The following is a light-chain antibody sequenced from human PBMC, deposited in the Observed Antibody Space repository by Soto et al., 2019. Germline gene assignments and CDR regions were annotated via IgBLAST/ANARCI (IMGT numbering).Light chain of an antibody. J-gene: IGKJ3*01. CDR1: RSFVYSSNNKNY. V-gene: IGKV4-1*01. Sequence: DILMTQSPASLAVSLGERATINFKSSRSFVYSSNNKNYLAWYQQKPGQPPKLLIYWASTRESGVPDRFSGSGSGTDFTLTISSLQAEDVAVYYCQQYYSTPPTFGPGTKVDI. CDR2: WAS. CDR3: QQYYSTPPT.